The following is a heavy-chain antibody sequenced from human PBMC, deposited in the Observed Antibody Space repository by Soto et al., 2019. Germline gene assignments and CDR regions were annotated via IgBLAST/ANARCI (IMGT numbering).Heavy chain of an antibody. J-gene: IGHJ4*02. CDR3: ARDKITGLFDY. V-gene: IGHV4-34*01. CDR2: INHSGST. D-gene: IGHD2-8*02. CDR1: GGSFSGYY. Sequence: QVQLQQWGAGLLKPSETLSLTCAVYGGSFSGYYWTWIRQPPGTGLEWIGEINHSGSTNYNPSLKSRVTISVDTSKNQFSLKLTSVTAAVTAVYYFARDKITGLFDYWGQGTLVTVSS.